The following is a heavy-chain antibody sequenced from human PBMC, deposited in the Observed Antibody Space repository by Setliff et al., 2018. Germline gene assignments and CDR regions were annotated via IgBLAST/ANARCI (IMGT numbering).Heavy chain of an antibody. CDR2: VYNTGTT. Sequence: PSETLSLTCIVSADSMNNNFWTWIRRPPGKGLEWIGRVYNTGTTNYNPSLKSRVTISISADTSNKSFSLNLFSVTAADTAVYYCVGRDFSGGDSWGHGTLVTVSS. CDR3: VGRDFSGGDS. J-gene: IGHJ5*01. D-gene: IGHD6-25*01. V-gene: IGHV4-4*08. CDR1: ADSMNNNF.